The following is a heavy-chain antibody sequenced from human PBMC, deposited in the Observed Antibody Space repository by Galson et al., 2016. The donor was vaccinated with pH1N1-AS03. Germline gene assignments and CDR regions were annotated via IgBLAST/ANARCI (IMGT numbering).Heavy chain of an antibody. Sequence: SLRLSCAASGFTLSSYWMSWVRQAPGKGLEWVANIKQDGSDKYYVDSVKGRFTISRDNAKDSLYLQMNSLRAEDTAFYYCARRGDTAAADPFDYWGQGTLVTVSS. CDR2: IKQDGSDK. CDR1: GFTLSSYW. D-gene: IGHD6-13*01. J-gene: IGHJ4*02. CDR3: ARRGDTAAADPFDY. V-gene: IGHV3-7*01.